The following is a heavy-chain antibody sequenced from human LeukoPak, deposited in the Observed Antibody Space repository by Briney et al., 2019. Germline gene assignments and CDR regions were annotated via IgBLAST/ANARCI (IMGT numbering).Heavy chain of an antibody. CDR2: IYYSGST. Sequence: SETLSLTCTVSGGSISSGDYYWSWIRQHPGKGLEWIGYIYYSGSTYYNPSLKSRVTISVDTSKDQFSLKLSSVTAADTAVYYCANYGSGSYRSDPWGQGALVTVSS. CDR3: ANYGSGSYRSDP. D-gene: IGHD3-10*01. J-gene: IGHJ5*02. V-gene: IGHV4-31*03. CDR1: GGSISSGDYY.